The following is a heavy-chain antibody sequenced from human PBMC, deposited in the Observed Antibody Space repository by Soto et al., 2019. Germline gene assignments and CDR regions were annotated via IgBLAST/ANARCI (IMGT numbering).Heavy chain of an antibody. Sequence: HPGGSLRLSCAASGFPFSTYSLHWVRQAPGKGLEWVAAISYDGSITDYTDSVKGRFTISRDNSKNTLYLQMNSLRPEDTAVYYCATSGVAVAGIIIIEYFYYWGQGTLVTVPQ. CDR3: ATSGVAVAGIIIIEYFYY. V-gene: IGHV3-30-3*01. J-gene: IGHJ1*01. CDR1: GFPFSTYS. D-gene: IGHD6-19*01. CDR2: ISYDGSIT.